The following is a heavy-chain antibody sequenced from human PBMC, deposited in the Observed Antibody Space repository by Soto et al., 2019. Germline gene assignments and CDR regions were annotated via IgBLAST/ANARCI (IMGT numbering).Heavy chain of an antibody. D-gene: IGHD3-22*01. Sequence: QVQLQESGPGLVKPSQTLSLTCTVSGDSITRGAYYWTCIRQHPGKGLEWIGYISNSGRTDYNPSLKSRLSISLEASENQSSLELTSVTAANTAIYYCGRARQYYDCELGPWGQGNLVTVSS. J-gene: IGHJ5*02. CDR2: ISNSGRT. CDR3: GRARQYYDCELGP. V-gene: IGHV4-31*03. CDR1: GDSITRGAYY.